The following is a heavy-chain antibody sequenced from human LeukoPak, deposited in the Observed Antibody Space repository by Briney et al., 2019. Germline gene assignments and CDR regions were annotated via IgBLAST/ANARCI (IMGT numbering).Heavy chain of an antibody. Sequence: SETLSLTCTVSGGSISSYYWSWIRQPPGKGLEWIGYIYYSGSTNYNPSLKSRVTISVDTSKNQFSLKLSSVTAADTAVYYCARARPGYCSSTSCYYFDYWGQGTLVTVSS. D-gene: IGHD2-2*01. CDR2: IYYSGST. CDR3: ARARPGYCSSTSCYYFDY. CDR1: GGSISSYY. V-gene: IGHV4-59*01. J-gene: IGHJ4*02.